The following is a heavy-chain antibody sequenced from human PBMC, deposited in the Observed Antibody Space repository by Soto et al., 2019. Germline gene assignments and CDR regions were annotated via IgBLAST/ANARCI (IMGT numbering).Heavy chain of an antibody. CDR3: ARVSWREKYGMDV. CDR2: ITFSGNTV. Sequence: GGSLRLSCAASGFNFGDSYMSWIRQAPGKGLEWISYITFSGNTVYYADSLKGRFTISRDNAKNSLYLQMNRLRAEDTAVYYCARVSWREKYGMDVWGQGTTVTVSS. CDR1: GFNFGDSY. J-gene: IGHJ6*02. V-gene: IGHV3-11*01.